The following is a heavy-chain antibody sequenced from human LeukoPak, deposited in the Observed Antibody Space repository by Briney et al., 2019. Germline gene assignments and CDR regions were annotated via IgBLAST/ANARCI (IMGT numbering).Heavy chain of an antibody. V-gene: IGHV3-7*01. Sequence: PGGSLPLSYAASGFTFNDYWMTWVRQAPGKGLEWVANIKQDGSEKYYVDSVKGRFTISRDNAKNSLYLQMNSLRAEDTAVYYCARGGATTFGLWGNAFDIWGQGTMVTVSS. CDR3: ARGGATTFGLWGNAFDI. CDR1: GFTFNDYW. J-gene: IGHJ3*02. CDR2: IKQDGSEK. D-gene: IGHD3-3*01.